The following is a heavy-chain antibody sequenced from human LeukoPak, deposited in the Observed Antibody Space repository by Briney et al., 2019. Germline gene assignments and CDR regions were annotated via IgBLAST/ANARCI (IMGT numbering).Heavy chain of an antibody. V-gene: IGHV4-34*01. D-gene: IGHD1-26*01. Sequence: SETLSLTCAVYGGSFSGYYWSWIRQPPGKGLEWIGEINHSGSTNYNPSLKSRVTISVDTSKNQFSLKLSSVTAAGTAVYYCASVLAGATYYYYGMDVWGQGTTVTVSS. CDR1: GGSFSGYY. J-gene: IGHJ6*02. CDR3: ASVLAGATYYYYGMDV. CDR2: INHSGST.